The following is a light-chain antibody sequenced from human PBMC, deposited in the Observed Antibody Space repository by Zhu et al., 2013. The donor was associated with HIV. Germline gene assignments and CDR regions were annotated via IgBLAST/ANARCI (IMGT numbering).Light chain of an antibody. J-gene: IGKJ5*01. CDR2: HAS. Sequence: AIQLTQSPSSLSASVGERVTIACRASQGINSALAWYQQKPGKPPKVVIYHASTLESAVPSRFSGSGSGTEFNLTISSLHPDDFATYYCQQYNSYSPITFGQGTRVDIK. CDR3: QQYNSYSPIT. V-gene: IGKV1-13*02. CDR1: QGINSA.